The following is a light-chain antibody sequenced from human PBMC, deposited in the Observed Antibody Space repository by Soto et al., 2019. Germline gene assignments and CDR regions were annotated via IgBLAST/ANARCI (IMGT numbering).Light chain of an antibody. CDR2: DAS. CDR1: QSVRTY. Sequence: EIVLTQSPVTLSLSPGERATLSCRSSQSVRTYLAWYQVKHSQAPTLLIYDASSRASGVPARFSGSGSGTDFTLTISSLEPEDVSLYYCQQRHSWPPITFGQGTRLEIK. V-gene: IGKV3-11*01. J-gene: IGKJ5*01. CDR3: QQRHSWPPIT.